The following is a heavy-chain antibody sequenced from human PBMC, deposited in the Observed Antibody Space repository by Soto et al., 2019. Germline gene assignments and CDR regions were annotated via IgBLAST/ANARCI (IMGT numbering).Heavy chain of an antibody. CDR3: AKVLDGRHDSRGYHNADY. Sequence: EVQLLESGGGLVQPGGSLRLSCAASGFTFISYAMSWVRQAPGKGLEWVSAISGSGGSTYYADSVKGRFTISRDNSKNTLYLQMNSLRAEDTAVSSCAKVLDGRHDSRGYHNADYWGQGTLVTVSA. D-gene: IGHD3-22*01. CDR2: ISGSGGST. V-gene: IGHV3-23*01. CDR1: GFTFISYA. J-gene: IGHJ4*02.